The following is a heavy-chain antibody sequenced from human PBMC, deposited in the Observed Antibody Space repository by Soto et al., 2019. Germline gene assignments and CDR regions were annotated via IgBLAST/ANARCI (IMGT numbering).Heavy chain of an antibody. CDR1: GFTFSNYI. D-gene: IGHD3-16*01. Sequence: QVQLVESGGGVVQPGGSLRLSCAASGFTFSNYILHWVRQAPCKGLEWVAMILHDGNNRYYADSVKGRFTISRDNSKSTLYLQVDSLRTEDTPISYCARDDEHGSYGDLGYWGQGTLVSVSS. CDR2: ILHDGNNR. CDR3: ARDDEHGSYGDLGY. V-gene: IGHV3-30-3*01. J-gene: IGHJ4*02.